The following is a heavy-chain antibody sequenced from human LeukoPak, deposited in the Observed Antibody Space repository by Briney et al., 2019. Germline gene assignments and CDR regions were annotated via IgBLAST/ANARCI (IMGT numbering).Heavy chain of an antibody. Sequence: ASVKVSCKASGYTFTSYDINWVRQATGQGLEWMGWMNPNSGNTGYAQKFQGRVTMTRNTSISTAYMELSSLRSEDTAVYYCARASEEYYYYGMDVWGQGTTVTVSS. CDR2: MNPNSGNT. J-gene: IGHJ6*02. CDR3: ARASEEYYYYGMDV. V-gene: IGHV1-8*01. CDR1: GYTFTSYD.